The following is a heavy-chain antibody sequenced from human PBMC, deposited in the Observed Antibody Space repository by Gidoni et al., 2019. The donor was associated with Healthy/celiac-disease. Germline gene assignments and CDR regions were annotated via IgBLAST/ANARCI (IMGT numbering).Heavy chain of an antibody. CDR2: IRSKANGGTT. D-gene: IGHD6-13*01. Sequence: EVQLVESGGGLVQPGRSLRLSCTASGFTFGDYAMSWVRQAPGKGLEWVGFIRSKANGGTTEYAASVKGRFTISRDDSKSIAYLQMNSLKTEDTAVYYCTRNQGYSSSWYYFDYWGQGTLVTVSS. V-gene: IGHV3-49*04. CDR3: TRNQGYSSSWYYFDY. J-gene: IGHJ4*02. CDR1: GFTFGDYA.